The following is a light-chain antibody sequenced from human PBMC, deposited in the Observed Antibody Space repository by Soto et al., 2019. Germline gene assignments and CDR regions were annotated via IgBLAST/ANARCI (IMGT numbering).Light chain of an antibody. CDR2: GAS. Sequence: EIVLTQSPGTLSLSPGERATLSCRASQSVSSSYLAWYQQKPGQAPRLLIYGASSRATGIPDRFSGSGSGTDFTLTISRLEREDFAVYYCQQYGSSYTFGQGPELEIK. CDR3: QQYGSSYT. V-gene: IGKV3-20*01. CDR1: QSVSSSY. J-gene: IGKJ2*01.